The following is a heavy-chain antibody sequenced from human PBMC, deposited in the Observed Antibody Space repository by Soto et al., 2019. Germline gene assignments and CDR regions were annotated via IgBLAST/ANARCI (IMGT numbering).Heavy chain of an antibody. D-gene: IGHD2-15*01. CDR3: ARDRRDIVVVVAARDAFDI. V-gene: IGHV1-18*01. CDR1: GYTFTSYG. CDR2: ISAYNGNT. Sequence: GASVKVSCTASGYTFTSYGISWVRQAPGQGLEWMGWISAYNGNTNYAQKLQGRVTMTTDTSTSTAYMELRSLRSDDTAVYYCARDRRDIVVVVAARDAFDIWGQGTMVTVS. J-gene: IGHJ3*02.